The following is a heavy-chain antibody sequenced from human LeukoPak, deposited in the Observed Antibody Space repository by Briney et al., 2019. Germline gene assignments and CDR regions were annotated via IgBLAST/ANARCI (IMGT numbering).Heavy chain of an antibody. Sequence: ASVKVSCKASGYTFTSYYMHWVRQAPGQGLEWMGIINPSGGSTSYAQKFQGRVTITADESTSTAYMGLSSLRSEDTAVYYCAREWTTQFDYWGQGTLVTDPS. CDR1: GYTFTSYY. V-gene: IGHV1-46*01. J-gene: IGHJ4*02. CDR3: AREWTTQFDY. D-gene: IGHD3/OR15-3a*01. CDR2: INPSGGST.